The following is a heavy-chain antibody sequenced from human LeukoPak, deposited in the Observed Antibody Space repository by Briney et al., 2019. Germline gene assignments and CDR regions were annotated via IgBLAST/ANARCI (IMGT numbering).Heavy chain of an antibody. J-gene: IGHJ4*02. CDR3: AKDRYSYAFEYSDS. V-gene: IGHV3-30*18. CDR1: GFTFSNYG. CDR2: ISNDGSKK. D-gene: IGHD5-18*01. Sequence: GGSLRLSCAASGFTFSNYGMHWVRQAPGKGLDWVAIISNDGSKKYYADSVKGRFTISRDNSKNTLSLQVSSLRTEDTAVYYCAKDRYSYAFEYSDSWGQGTLVTVS.